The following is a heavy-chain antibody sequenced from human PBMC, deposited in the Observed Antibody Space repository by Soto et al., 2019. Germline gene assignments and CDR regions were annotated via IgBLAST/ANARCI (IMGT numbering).Heavy chain of an antibody. V-gene: IGHV2-5*01. Sequence: SGPTLVNPTQTLTLTCTFSGFSLSTSGVGVGWIRQPPGKALEWLALIYWNDDNRYSPSLKSTLTINKDPSKNQVVLTMTNMDPVDTATYYCEHSPDYSDYVEVGTYNWFEPWGQGTLVTVSS. CDR2: IYWNDDN. CDR3: EHSPDYSDYVEVGTYNWFEP. J-gene: IGHJ5*02. CDR1: GFSLSTSGVG. D-gene: IGHD4-17*01.